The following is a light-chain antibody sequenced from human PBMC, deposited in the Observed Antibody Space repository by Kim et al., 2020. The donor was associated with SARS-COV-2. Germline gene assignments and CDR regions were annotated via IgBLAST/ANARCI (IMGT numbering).Light chain of an antibody. CDR2: KAS. CDR3: HQYKTYPYT. Sequence: DIQMTQSPSTLSASIGDRVTITCRASQSINSWLAWYQQKPGKAPNLLIYKASSLESGVPSRFSGSESGTEFTLTISSLQPDDFATYSCHQYKTYPYTFGQGTKLEI. V-gene: IGKV1-5*03. J-gene: IGKJ2*01. CDR1: QSINSW.